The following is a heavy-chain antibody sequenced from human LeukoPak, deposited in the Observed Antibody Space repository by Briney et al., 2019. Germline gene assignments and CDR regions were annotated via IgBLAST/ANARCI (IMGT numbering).Heavy chain of an antibody. CDR2: IKQDGSEK. CDR1: GFTFSSYW. V-gene: IGHV3-7*01. Sequence: PGRSLRLSCAASGFTFSSYWMSWVRQAPGKGLEWVANIKQDGSEKYYVDSVKGRFTISRDNAKNSLYLQMNSLRAEDTAVYYCASSPGYSYAFLWGQGTMVTVSS. CDR3: ASSPGYSYAFL. D-gene: IGHD5-18*01. J-gene: IGHJ3*01.